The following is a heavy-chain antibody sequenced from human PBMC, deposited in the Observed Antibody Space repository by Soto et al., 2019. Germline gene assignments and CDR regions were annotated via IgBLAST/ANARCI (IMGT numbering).Heavy chain of an antibody. V-gene: IGHV3-7*01. Sequence: VQLVKSGGGLVQPGGSLRLSCAASGFTFSSYWMSWVRQAPGKGLEWVANIKQDGSEKYYVDSVKGRFTISRDNAKNSLYLQMNSLRAEDTAVYYCAREGGYFGDYMDVWGKGTTVTVSS. CDR1: GFTFSSYW. D-gene: IGHD3-16*01. J-gene: IGHJ6*03. CDR2: IKQDGSEK. CDR3: AREGGYFGDYMDV.